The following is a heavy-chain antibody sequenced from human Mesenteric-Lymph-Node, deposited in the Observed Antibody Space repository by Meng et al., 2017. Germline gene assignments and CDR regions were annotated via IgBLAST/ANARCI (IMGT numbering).Heavy chain of an antibody. Sequence: QGRLRGSGPGLVRPSETLSLTCTVSGGSVSSGSYYWSWIRQPPGKGLEWIGYIYYGGTTNYNPSLKSRVTISADTSKNQFSLKLSSVTAADTAVYYCARGSRGYSYGWGQGTLVTVSS. V-gene: IGHV4-61*01. CDR3: ARGSRGYSYG. D-gene: IGHD5-18*01. CDR1: GGSVSSGSYY. J-gene: IGHJ4*02. CDR2: IYYGGTT.